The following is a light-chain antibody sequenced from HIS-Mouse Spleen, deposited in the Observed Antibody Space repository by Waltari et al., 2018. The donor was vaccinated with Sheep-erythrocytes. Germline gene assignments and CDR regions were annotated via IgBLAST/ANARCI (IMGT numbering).Light chain of an antibody. CDR3: MQALQTPVT. CDR2: LGS. J-gene: IGKJ1*01. Sequence: DIVMTQSPLSLPATPGEPASISCRSSQSLLHSNGYNYLDWYLQKPGQSPQLLISLGSNRASGVPDRFSGSGSGTDFTLKISRVEAEDVGVYYCMQALQTPVTFGQGTKVEIK. CDR1: QSLLHSNGYNY. V-gene: IGKV2-28*01.